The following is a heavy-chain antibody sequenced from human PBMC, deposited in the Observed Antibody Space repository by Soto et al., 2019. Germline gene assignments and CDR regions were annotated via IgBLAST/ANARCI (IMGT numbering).Heavy chain of an antibody. D-gene: IGHD5-12*01. Sequence: SETLSLTCTVSGGSISRGGYYWTWIRQHPGKGLEWIGYIYYSGSTYYNPSLKSRVTISGDTSKNQFSLKLSSVTAADTAVYYCARGDGYNYVGVWGQGTTVTVSS. CDR2: IYYSGST. V-gene: IGHV4-31*03. J-gene: IGHJ6*02. CDR3: ARGDGYNYVGV. CDR1: GGSISRGGYY.